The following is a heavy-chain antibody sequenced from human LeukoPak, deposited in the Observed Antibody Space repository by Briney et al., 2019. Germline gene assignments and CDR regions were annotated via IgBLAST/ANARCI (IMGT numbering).Heavy chain of an antibody. J-gene: IGHJ3*02. CDR1: GFTFDDYG. D-gene: IGHD3-22*01. CDR2: INWNGGST. Sequence: GGSLRLSCAASGFTFDDYGMSWVRQAPGKGLEWVSGINWNGGSTGYADSVKGRFTISRDNAKNSLYLQMNSLRAEDTALYYCARAEDSSGYYFLSAFDIWGQGTMVTVSS. CDR3: ARAEDSSGYYFLSAFDI. V-gene: IGHV3-20*04.